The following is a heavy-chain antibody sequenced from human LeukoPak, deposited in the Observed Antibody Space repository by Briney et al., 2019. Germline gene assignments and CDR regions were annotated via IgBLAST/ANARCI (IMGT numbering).Heavy chain of an antibody. CDR1: GGSISSYY. Sequence: SETLSLTCTVSGGSISSYYWSWIRQLPGKGLEWIGYIYYSGSTNYNPSLKSRVTISVDTSKNQFSLRLSSVTAADTAVYYCATLYGDYVPADYYYYMDVWGKGTTVTVSS. CDR3: ATLYGDYVPADYYYYMDV. J-gene: IGHJ6*03. D-gene: IGHD4-17*01. CDR2: IYYSGST. V-gene: IGHV4-59*01.